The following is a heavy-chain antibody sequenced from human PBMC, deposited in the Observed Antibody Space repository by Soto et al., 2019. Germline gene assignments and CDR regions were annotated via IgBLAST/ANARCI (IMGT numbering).Heavy chain of an antibody. CDR2: ISDDGSTT. CDR1: GFTFSAYW. J-gene: IGHJ4*02. CDR3: TRGPRVSSTGTGAH. D-gene: IGHD1-1*01. V-gene: IGHV3-74*01. Sequence: GGSLRLSCEVSGFTFSAYWMHWFRQVPGKGLIWVSRISDDGSTTTYADSVKGRFTISRDNAKNTLYLQMNSLRADDTGLYYCTRGPRVSSTGTGAHWGQGTLVTVSP.